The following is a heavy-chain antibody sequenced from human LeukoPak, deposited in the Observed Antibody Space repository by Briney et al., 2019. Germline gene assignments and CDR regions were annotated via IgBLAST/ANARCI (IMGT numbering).Heavy chain of an antibody. CDR2: INHSGST. Sequence: SETLSLTCTVSGGSISSSSYYWGWIRQPPGKGLEWIGEINHSGSTNYNPSLKSRVTISVDTSKNQFSLKLSSVTAADTAVYYCARGSGTEAYWGQGTLVTVSS. J-gene: IGHJ4*02. CDR3: ARGSGTEAY. V-gene: IGHV4-39*07. D-gene: IGHD2-15*01. CDR1: GGSISSSSYY.